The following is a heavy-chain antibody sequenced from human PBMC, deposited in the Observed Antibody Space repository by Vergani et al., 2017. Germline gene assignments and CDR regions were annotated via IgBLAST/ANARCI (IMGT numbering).Heavy chain of an antibody. Sequence: QVQLVQSGAEVKKPGSSVKVSCKASGGTFSSYAISWVRQAPGQGLEWMGGIIPIFGTANYAQKLQGRVTMTTDTSTSTVYMELGSLISDDTAVYYCARGVGWGGYFDYWGQGTLVTVSS. J-gene: IGHJ4*02. D-gene: IGHD7-27*01. CDR1: GGTFSSYA. CDR2: IIPIFGTA. CDR3: ARGVGWGGYFDY. V-gene: IGHV1-69*05.